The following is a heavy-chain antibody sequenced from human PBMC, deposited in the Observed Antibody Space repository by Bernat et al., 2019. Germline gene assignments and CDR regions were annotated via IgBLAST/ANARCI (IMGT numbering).Heavy chain of an antibody. D-gene: IGHD4-23*01. J-gene: IGHJ4*02. CDR3: ASPVGQGGNSYFDY. V-gene: IGHV1-69*04. CDR2: IIPILGIA. CDR1: GGTFSSYA. Sequence: QVQLVQSGAEVKKPGSSVKVSCKASGGTFSSYAISWVRQAPGQGLEWMGRIIPILGIANYAQKFQGRVTITADKSTSTAYMELSSLRSEDTAVYYCASPVGQGGNSYFDYWGQGTLVTVSS.